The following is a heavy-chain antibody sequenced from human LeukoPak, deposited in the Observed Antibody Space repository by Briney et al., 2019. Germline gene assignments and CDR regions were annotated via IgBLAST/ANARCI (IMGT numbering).Heavy chain of an antibody. CDR3: ARVVRAVAGRQPYYYFDY. CDR2: INHSGST. D-gene: IGHD6-19*01. Sequence: PSETLSLTCAVYGGSFSGYYWSWIRQPPGKGLEWIGEINHSGSTNYNPSLKSRVTISVDTSKNQFSLKLSSVTAADTAVCYCARVVRAVAGRQPYYYFDYWGQGTLVTVSS. V-gene: IGHV4-34*01. J-gene: IGHJ4*02. CDR1: GGSFSGYY.